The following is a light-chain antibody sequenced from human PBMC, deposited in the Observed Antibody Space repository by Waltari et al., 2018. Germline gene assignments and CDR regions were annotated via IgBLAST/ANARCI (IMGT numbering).Light chain of an antibody. V-gene: IGKV1-9*01. J-gene: IGKJ2*01. CDR3: QQLHSPGYT. CDR1: QGISNY. CDR2: SAS. Sequence: IQLTQSPSSLSASVGDRVTTTCRASQGISNYLAWYQQKPGKVPKPLIHSASTLQSGVPSRFSGSGSGTDFTLTISSLQPEDFATYYCQQLHSPGYTFGQGTKLEIK.